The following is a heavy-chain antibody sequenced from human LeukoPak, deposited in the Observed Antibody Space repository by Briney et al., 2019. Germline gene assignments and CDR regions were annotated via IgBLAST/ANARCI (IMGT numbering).Heavy chain of an antibody. D-gene: IGHD1-14*01. V-gene: IGHV1-69*02. Sequence: GSSVKVSCKASGGTFSSYTISWVRQAPGRGLEWMGRIIPILGIANYAQKFQGRVTITADESTSTAYMELSSLRSEDTAVYYCARGTGGLNYYYYYYMDVWGKGTTVTVSS. J-gene: IGHJ6*03. CDR3: ARGTGGLNYYYYYYMDV. CDR2: IIPILGIA. CDR1: GGTFSSYT.